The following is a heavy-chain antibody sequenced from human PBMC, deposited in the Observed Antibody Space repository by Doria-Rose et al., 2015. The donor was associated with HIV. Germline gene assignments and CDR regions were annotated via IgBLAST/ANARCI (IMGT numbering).Heavy chain of an antibody. Sequence: EVQLVESGGGLVQPGGSLRLSCAASRFTLSDYWMNWVRQAPGKGLEWVANINQVGSEKYYEDSLKGRFTVSRENAKNTLYLQMNSLRAEDTAVYYCARGTVSSTSTTYHFYGMDVWGQGTTVTVSS. J-gene: IGHJ6*02. CDR1: RFTLSDYW. CDR2: INQVGSEK. D-gene: IGHD6-13*01. CDR3: ARGTVSSTSTTYHFYGMDV. V-gene: IGHV3-7*01.